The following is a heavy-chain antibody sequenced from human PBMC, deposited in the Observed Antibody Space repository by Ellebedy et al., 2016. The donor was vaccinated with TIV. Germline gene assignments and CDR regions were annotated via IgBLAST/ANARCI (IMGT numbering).Heavy chain of an antibody. CDR3: ANDYIAVAGTGDY. CDR1: GFTFSSYA. CDR2: ISYDGSNK. V-gene: IGHV3-30-3*02. J-gene: IGHJ4*02. D-gene: IGHD6-19*01. Sequence: GESLKISXAASGFTFSSYAMHWVRQAPGKGLEWVAVISYDGSNKYYADSVKGRFTISRDNSKNTLYLQMNSLRAEDTAVYYCANDYIAVAGTGDYWGQGTLVTVSS.